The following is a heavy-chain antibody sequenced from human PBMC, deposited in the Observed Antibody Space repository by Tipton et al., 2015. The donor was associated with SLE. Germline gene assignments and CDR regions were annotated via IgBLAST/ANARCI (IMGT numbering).Heavy chain of an antibody. CDR2: IYYSGST. V-gene: IGHV4-39*07. Sequence: LRLSCTVSGGSISSSSYCWGWIRQPPGKGLEWIGSIYYSGSTYYNPSLKSRVTISVDTSKNQFSLKLSSVTAADTAVYYCARAIRRSGYYYYGMDVWGQGTTVTVSS. CDR3: ARAIRRSGYYYYGMDV. D-gene: IGHD7-27*01. CDR1: GGSISSSSYC. J-gene: IGHJ6*02.